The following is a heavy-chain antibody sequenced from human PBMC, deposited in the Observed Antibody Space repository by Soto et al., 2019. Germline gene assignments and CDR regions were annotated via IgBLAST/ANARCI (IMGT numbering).Heavy chain of an antibody. D-gene: IGHD4-17*01. CDR3: ARSVFQYGDFGY. J-gene: IGHJ4*02. V-gene: IGHV1-46*01. Sequence: GASVKVSCKASGYTFGNYYRQWVRQAPGQGLEWMGRINPNDGSTTYAQKLQGRVTMTTDTSTSTAYMELRSLRSDDTAVYYCARSVFQYGDFGYWGQGTLLTVSS. CDR1: GYTFGNYY. CDR2: INPNDGST.